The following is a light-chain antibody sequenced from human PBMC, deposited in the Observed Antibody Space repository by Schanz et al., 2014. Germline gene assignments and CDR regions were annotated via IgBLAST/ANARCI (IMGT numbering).Light chain of an antibody. V-gene: IGKV3-20*01. J-gene: IGKJ5*01. Sequence: EIVLTQSPGTLSLSPGERATLSCRASQSITSNYLAWYQKKPGQAPRLLIYGASSRATGIPDRFSGSGSGTDFTLTISRLEPEDFAVYYCQQYGSSQITFGQGTRLEIK. CDR3: QQYGSSQIT. CDR1: QSITSNY. CDR2: GAS.